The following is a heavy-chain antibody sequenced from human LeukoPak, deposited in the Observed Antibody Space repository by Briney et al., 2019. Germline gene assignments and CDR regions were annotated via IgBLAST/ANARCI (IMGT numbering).Heavy chain of an antibody. CDR3: ARDFSRYCSGGSCYSDMGY. Sequence: SVRVSCKASGGTFSSYAISWVRQAPGQGLEWMGGIIPIFGTANYAQKFQGRVTITTDEFTSTAYMELSSLRSEDTAVYYCARDFSRYCSGGSCYSDMGYWGQGTLVTVSS. J-gene: IGHJ4*02. CDR2: IIPIFGTA. V-gene: IGHV1-69*05. D-gene: IGHD2-15*01. CDR1: GGTFSSYA.